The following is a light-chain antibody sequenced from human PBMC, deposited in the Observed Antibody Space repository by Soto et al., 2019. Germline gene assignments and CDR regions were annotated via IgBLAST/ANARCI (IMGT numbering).Light chain of an antibody. V-gene: IGKV1-5*01. J-gene: IGKJ1*01. CDR1: QTISTW. CDR2: DAS. CDR3: QQYTNTNNPWM. Sequence: DIQVTQSPSTLSASVGDRGTIACRSSQTISTWMAWYQQKPGKAPKLLIYDASTLESGVPSRFSGSGSGTEFTLIISGLQPDDYATYYCQQYTNTNNPWMFGQGTKVDI.